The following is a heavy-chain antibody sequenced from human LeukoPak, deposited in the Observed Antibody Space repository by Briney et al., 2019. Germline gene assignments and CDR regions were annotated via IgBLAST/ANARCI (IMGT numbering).Heavy chain of an antibody. J-gene: IGHJ4*02. Sequence: SETLSLTCAVYGGSFSGYYWSWIRQPPGKGLEWLGEINHSGSTNYNPSLKSRVTISVDTSKNQFSLKLSSVTAADTAVYYCARGDGYKVRLRSFYFDYWGQGTLVTVSS. CDR2: INHSGST. V-gene: IGHV4-34*01. CDR1: GGSFSGYY. CDR3: ARGDGYKVRLRSFYFDY. D-gene: IGHD5-24*01.